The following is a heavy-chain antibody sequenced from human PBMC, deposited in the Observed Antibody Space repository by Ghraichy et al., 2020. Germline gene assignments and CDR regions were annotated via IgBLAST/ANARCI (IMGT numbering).Heavy chain of an antibody. J-gene: IGHJ5*02. CDR1: GFTFNSYA. Sequence: WGSLRLSCTASGFTFNSYAMSWVRQAPGKGLEWVSDISGSGDNTYYAQSVKGRFTISRDNSKNTLYLQMNSLRADDTAVYYCAKRGAASAATSWFDPWGQGTLVIVSS. CDR2: ISGSGDNT. V-gene: IGHV3-23*01. CDR3: AKRGAASAATSWFDP. D-gene: IGHD2-15*01.